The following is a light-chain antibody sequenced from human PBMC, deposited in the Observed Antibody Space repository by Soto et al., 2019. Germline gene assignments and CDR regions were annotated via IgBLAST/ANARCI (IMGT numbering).Light chain of an antibody. CDR2: GAS. CDR1: QRVSSSY. J-gene: IGKJ1*01. Sequence: EIVLTQSPGTLSLSPGERATLSCRASQRVSSSYLAWYQQKPGQAPRLLIYGASIRATGIPDRFSGSGSGTGFTLTISRLEPEXCAVXXXQXXGSSPDTFGQGTKVEI. V-gene: IGKV3-20*01. CDR3: QXXGSSPDT.